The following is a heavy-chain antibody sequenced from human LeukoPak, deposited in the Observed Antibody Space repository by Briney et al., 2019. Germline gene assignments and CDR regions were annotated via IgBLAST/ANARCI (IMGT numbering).Heavy chain of an antibody. CDR1: GGSISSNPYY. CDR3: AKGAGGFSYYNWFDP. V-gene: IGHV4-39*07. CDR2: IYYSATT. Sequence: SETLSLTCTVSGGSISSNPYYWGWLRQPPGKGLEWIVSIYYSATTHYSPSLDRRVTISVDTSKNLFFLKRTSVTDAATACYYCAKGAGGFSYYNWFDPWGQGTLVTVSS. J-gene: IGHJ5*02. D-gene: IGHD5-18*01.